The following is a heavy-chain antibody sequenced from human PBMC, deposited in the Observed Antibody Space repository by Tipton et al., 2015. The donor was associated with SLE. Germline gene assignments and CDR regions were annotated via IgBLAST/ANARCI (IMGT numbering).Heavy chain of an antibody. V-gene: IGHV3-74*01. CDR3: ARDPKY. J-gene: IGHJ4*02. CDR2: ITSDGNT. CDR1: GFTFNNYW. Sequence: GSLRLSCVASGFTFNNYWMNWVRQAPGKGLVWVSRITSDGNTYYNPFLRSRVTISADTSKNQFSLKLTSVTAADTAVYYCARDPKYWGQGTLVIVSS.